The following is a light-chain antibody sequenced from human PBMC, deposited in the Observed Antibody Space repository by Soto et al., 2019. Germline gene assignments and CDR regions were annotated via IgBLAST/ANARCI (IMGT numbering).Light chain of an antibody. CDR1: SSDVGGYNF. CDR2: EVT. CDR3: SSYAGIKNRYV. V-gene: IGLV2-8*01. J-gene: IGLJ1*01. Sequence: QYALTQPPSASGSRGQSVTISCTGNSSDVGGYNFVSWYQQHPGKAPKVILYEVTKRPSGVPDRFSGSKSGNTASLTVSGLQTEDEAHYYCSSYAGIKNRYVFGTGTKLTVL.